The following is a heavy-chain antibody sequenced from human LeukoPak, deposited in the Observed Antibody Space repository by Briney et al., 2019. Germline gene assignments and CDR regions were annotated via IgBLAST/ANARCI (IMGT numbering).Heavy chain of an antibody. J-gene: IGHJ4*02. CDR1: GYSISSGYY. CDR2: IYHSGST. V-gene: IGHV4-38-2*02. CDR3: ARDPEPPYYDFWSGYQYYFDY. Sequence: PETLSLTCTVSGYSISSGYYWGWIRQPPGKGLEWIGSIYHSGSTYYNPSLKSRVTISVDTSKNQFSLKLSSVTAADTAVYYCARDPEPPYYDFWSGYQYYFDYWGQGTLVTVSS. D-gene: IGHD3-3*01.